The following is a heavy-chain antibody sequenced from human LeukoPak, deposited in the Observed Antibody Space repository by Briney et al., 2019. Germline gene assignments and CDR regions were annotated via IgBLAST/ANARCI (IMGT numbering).Heavy chain of an antibody. Sequence: PGGSLRLSCAASGFTFSSYGMHWVRQAPGKGLEWVAVIRYDGSNKYYADSVKGRFTISRDNSKNTLYLQMNSLRAEDTAVYYCARGEYYDILTGYSYYFDYWGQGTLVTVSS. CDR2: IRYDGSNK. J-gene: IGHJ4*02. CDR3: ARGEYYDILTGYSYYFDY. CDR1: GFTFSSYG. V-gene: IGHV3-33*01. D-gene: IGHD3-9*01.